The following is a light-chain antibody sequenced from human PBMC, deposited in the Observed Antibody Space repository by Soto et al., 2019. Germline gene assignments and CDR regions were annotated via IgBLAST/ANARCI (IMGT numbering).Light chain of an antibody. V-gene: IGKV3-20*01. CDR3: LQYGSSPPWT. Sequence: EIVLTQSPGTRSLSPGERATLSCRASQSVSSSYLAWYQQKPGQAPRLLIYGASSRATGIPDRFSGSGSGTDFTLTISRQEPEDLAVYYCLQYGSSPPWTFGQGTKVEIK. CDR1: QSVSSSY. CDR2: GAS. J-gene: IGKJ1*01.